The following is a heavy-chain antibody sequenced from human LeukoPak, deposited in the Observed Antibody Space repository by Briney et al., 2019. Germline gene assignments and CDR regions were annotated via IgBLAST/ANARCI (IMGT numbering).Heavy chain of an antibody. Sequence: GGSLRLSCAASEFTFSYYWMSWVRHTPGKGGEWVANIKEEGSEKYYVDSGKGRFTISRDNSKNSLYLQMNSLRAEDAAVYYCARETSGYSSGWYGGYFDYWGQGALVTVSS. CDR1: EFTFSYYW. J-gene: IGHJ4*02. CDR2: IKEEGSEK. V-gene: IGHV3-7*03. D-gene: IGHD6-19*01. CDR3: ARETSGYSSGWYGGYFDY.